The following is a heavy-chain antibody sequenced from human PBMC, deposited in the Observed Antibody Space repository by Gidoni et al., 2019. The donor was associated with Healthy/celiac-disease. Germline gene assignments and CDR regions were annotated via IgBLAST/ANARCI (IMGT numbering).Heavy chain of an antibody. CDR3: ARGRDGYNSGAFDI. D-gene: IGHD5-12*01. V-gene: IGHV3-21*01. Sequence: EVQLMESGGGLFKPGGSLRLSCAASGFTFSSYSMNWVRQAPGKGREWVSSISSSSSDRYYADSVKGRFTISRDNAKNSLYLQMNSLRAEDTAVYYCARGRDGYNSGAFDIWGQGTMVTVSS. J-gene: IGHJ3*02. CDR2: ISSSSSDR. CDR1: GFTFSSYS.